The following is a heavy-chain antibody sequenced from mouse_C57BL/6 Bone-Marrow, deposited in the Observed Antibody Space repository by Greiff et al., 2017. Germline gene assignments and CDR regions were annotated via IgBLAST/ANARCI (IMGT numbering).Heavy chain of an antibody. D-gene: IGHD1-1*01. CDR1: GYTFTSYW. CDR2: IDPSDSYT. CDR3: ARALFYYYGSSPHDYAMDY. Sequence: QVQLQQPGAELVKPGASVKLSCKASGYTFTSYWMQWVKQRPGQGLEWIGEIDPSDSYTNYNQKFKGKATLTVDTSSSTAYMQLSSLTSEDSAVYYCARALFYYYGSSPHDYAMDYWGQGTSVTVSS. J-gene: IGHJ4*01. V-gene: IGHV1-50*01.